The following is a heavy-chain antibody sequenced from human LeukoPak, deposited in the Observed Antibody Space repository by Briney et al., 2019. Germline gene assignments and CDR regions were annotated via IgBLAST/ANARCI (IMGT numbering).Heavy chain of an antibody. CDR2: SYYSGST. J-gene: IGHJ6*02. V-gene: IGHV4-59*01. D-gene: IGHD3-16*01. Sequence: SETLSLTCSVSGGSISTYYWTWIRQTPGKGLEWIGYSYYSGSTNYNPSLKSRVTISVDTSKNQFSLRLNSVTAADTAIYYCARAPRGESDAASGFYGMDVWGQGTTVTVSS. CDR1: GGSISTYY. CDR3: ARAPRGESDAASGFYGMDV.